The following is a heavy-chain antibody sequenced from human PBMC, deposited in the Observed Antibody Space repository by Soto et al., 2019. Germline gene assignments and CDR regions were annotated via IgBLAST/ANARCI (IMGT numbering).Heavy chain of an antibody. CDR2: IKEDGSEK. Sequence: EVQLVESGGGLVQPGGSLRLSCAASGFTFSTSWMNWVRQAPGKGLEWVAGIKEDGSEKYYVDSVKGRFTISKDNAENSLELHMNRLRVEDTAVYYCVRDREYNAFDYWGLGTLVTVSS. CDR1: GFTFSTSW. D-gene: IGHD1-1*01. J-gene: IGHJ4*02. V-gene: IGHV3-7*01. CDR3: VRDREYNAFDY.